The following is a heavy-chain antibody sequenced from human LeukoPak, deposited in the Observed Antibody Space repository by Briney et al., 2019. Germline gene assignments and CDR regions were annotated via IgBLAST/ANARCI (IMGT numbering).Heavy chain of an antibody. D-gene: IGHD3-22*01. CDR1: GFTFSSYA. CDR3: AKDRDYYDSSGAPDAFDI. CDR2: ICGSGGST. J-gene: IGHJ3*02. Sequence: AGGSLRLSCAASGFTFSSYAMSWVRQAPGKGLEWVSAICGSGGSTYYADSVKGRFTISRDNSKNTLYLQINSLRAEDTAVYYCAKDRDYYDSSGAPDAFDIWGQGTMVTVSS. V-gene: IGHV3-23*01.